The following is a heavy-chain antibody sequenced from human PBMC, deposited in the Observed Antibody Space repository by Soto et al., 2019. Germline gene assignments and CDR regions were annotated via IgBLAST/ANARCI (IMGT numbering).Heavy chain of an antibody. V-gene: IGHV3-23*01. J-gene: IGHJ4*02. CDR2: LSDSGGST. CDR1: GFTFSSHA. D-gene: IGHD6-13*01. Sequence: GGSLRLSCTASGFTFSSHAMTWVRQAPGKGLEWVSGLSDSGGSTYYADSVKGWFTISRDNSMNTLYLQMNTLRAEDTAVYYCAKVSSSWYSGFFDLWGQGTLVTVSS. CDR3: AKVSSSWYSGFFDL.